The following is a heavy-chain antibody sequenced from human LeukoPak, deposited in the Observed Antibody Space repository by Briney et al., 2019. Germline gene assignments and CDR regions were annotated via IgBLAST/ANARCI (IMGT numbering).Heavy chain of an antibody. Sequence: SETLSLTCTVSGGSISSYYWSWVRQPPGKGLEWVGFIYYSGSTNYNASLKSRVTISVDTSKNKFSLKLSSVTAADTAVYYCARVSWFAGKSYYYMDVWGKGTTVTVSS. CDR1: GGSISSYY. CDR3: ARVSWFAGKSYYYMDV. CDR2: IYYSGST. J-gene: IGHJ6*03. V-gene: IGHV4-59*12. D-gene: IGHD1-1*01.